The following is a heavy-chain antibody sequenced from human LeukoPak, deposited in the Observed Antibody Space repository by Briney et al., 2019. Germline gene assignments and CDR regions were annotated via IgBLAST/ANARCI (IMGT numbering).Heavy chain of an antibody. CDR1: GFTFSNAW. CDR3: ARVDCTNGVCSFDY. D-gene: IGHD2-8*01. V-gene: IGHV3-21*01. J-gene: IGHJ4*02. CDR2: ISSSTSYI. Sequence: GGSLRLSCAASGFTFSNAWMNWVRQAPGKGLEWVSSISSSTSYIYYADSLKGRFTISRDNAKNSLYLQMNSLRAEDTAVYYCARVDCTNGVCSFDYWGQGTLVTVSS.